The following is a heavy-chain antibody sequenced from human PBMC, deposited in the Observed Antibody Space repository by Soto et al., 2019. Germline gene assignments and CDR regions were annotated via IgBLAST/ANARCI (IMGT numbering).Heavy chain of an antibody. Sequence: GGSLRLSCASSGFTFSDYAMSWVRQAPGKGLEWVSGISGSGVSTYYADSVKGRFTISRDNSKSTVFLQMNSLRAEDTAVYYCAQDHGYTQPYGMDVWGQGTTVTVSS. J-gene: IGHJ6*02. V-gene: IGHV3-23*01. CDR3: AQDHGYTQPYGMDV. D-gene: IGHD6-13*01. CDR1: GFTFSDYA. CDR2: ISGSGVST.